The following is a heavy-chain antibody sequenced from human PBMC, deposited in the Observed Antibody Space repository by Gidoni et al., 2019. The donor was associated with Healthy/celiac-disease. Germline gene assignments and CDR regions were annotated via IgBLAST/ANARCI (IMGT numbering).Heavy chain of an antibody. D-gene: IGHD2-2*01. J-gene: IGHJ5*02. V-gene: IGHV3-33*01. CDR2: IWYDGSNK. CDR3: ARDVDQLLYNWFDP. Sequence: QVQLVESGGGVVQPGRSLRLSCAASGFTFSSYGMHWVRQAPGKGLEGVAVIWYDGSNKYYADSVKGRFTISRDNSKNTLYLQMNSLRAEDTAVYYCARDVDQLLYNWFDPWGQGTLVTVSS. CDR1: GFTFSSYG.